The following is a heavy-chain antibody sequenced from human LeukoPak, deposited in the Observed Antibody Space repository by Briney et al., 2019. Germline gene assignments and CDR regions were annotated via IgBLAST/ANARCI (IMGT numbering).Heavy chain of an antibody. CDR3: ARGVIAAAGTKGFDY. CDR2: IYYSGST. Sequence: PSETLSLTCTVSGGSISSSSYYWGWIRQPPGKGLEWIGSIYYSGSTYYNPSLKSRVTISVDTSKNQFSLKLSSVTAADTAVYYCARGVIAAAGTKGFDYWGQGTLVTVSS. D-gene: IGHD6-13*01. V-gene: IGHV4-39*07. CDR1: GGSISSSSYY. J-gene: IGHJ4*02.